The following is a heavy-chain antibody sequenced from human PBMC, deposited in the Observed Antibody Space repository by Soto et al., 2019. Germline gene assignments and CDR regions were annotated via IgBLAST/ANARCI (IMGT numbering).Heavy chain of an antibody. Sequence: QVQLQESGPGLVKPSQTLSLTCTVSGGSISSGGYYWSWIRQHPGKGLEWIGYFYYSGSTYYNPSLKSRVTISVDTSKNQFSLKLSSVTAADTAVYYCARGPGDYDFWSGYYRPGNYWFDPWGQGTLVTVSS. D-gene: IGHD3-3*01. CDR3: ARGPGDYDFWSGYYRPGNYWFDP. V-gene: IGHV4-31*03. CDR1: GGSISSGGYY. CDR2: FYYSGST. J-gene: IGHJ5*02.